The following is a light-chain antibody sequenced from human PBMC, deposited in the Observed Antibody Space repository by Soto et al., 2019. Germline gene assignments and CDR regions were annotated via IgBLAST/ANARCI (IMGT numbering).Light chain of an antibody. CDR3: SSYTTSSTLV. V-gene: IGLV2-14*01. Sequence: QSALTQPASVSGSPGQSITISCTGTSSDVGTFNYVSWYQQHLGKAPKLMIYEVTNRPSGVSNRFSGSKSGNTASLTISGLQAEDEADYYCSSYTTSSTLVFGGGTKLTVL. J-gene: IGLJ2*01. CDR2: EVT. CDR1: SSDVGTFNY.